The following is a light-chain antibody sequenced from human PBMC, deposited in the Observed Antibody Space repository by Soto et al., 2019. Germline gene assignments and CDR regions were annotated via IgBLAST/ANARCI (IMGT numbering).Light chain of an antibody. CDR3: QQYGTPLFT. CDR2: GAS. J-gene: IGKJ3*01. CDR1: QSVTNNF. V-gene: IGKV3-20*01. Sequence: IVLTQSPGTLSLSPGERATLSCGASQSVTNNFLAWYQQKPGQAPRLLIYGASSRSTGVPDRFSGSVSGTDFTLTISRLEPGDFAVCYCQQYGTPLFTFGPGTKVDIK.